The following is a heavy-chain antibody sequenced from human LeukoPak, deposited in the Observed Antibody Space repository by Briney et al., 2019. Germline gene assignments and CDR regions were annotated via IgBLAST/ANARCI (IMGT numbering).Heavy chain of an antibody. CDR3: VRDQGGAVSY. CDR2: ISSLSGTV. CDR1: GFTFSSYG. D-gene: IGHD3-16*01. Sequence: PGGSLRLSCAASGFTFSSYGMSWVRQAPGKGLEWVSYISSLSGTVNYADSVKGRFIISRGNAKNSMFLQMNSLRAEDTAVYYCVRDQGGAVSYWGQGTLVTVSS. V-gene: IGHV3-48*01. J-gene: IGHJ4*02.